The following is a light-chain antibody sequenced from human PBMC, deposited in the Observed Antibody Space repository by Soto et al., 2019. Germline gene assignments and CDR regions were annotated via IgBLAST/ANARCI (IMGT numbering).Light chain of an antibody. Sequence: EIVLTHSPATLSLSPCERAALSWRASQSVSSYLAWYQQKPGQAPRLLIYDASNRATGIPDRFSGGGTATDFTLTISRLEPEDFAVYYCQQYDESPLTFGGGTKVDIK. V-gene: IGKV3-11*01. CDR1: QSVSSY. CDR2: DAS. J-gene: IGKJ4*01. CDR3: QQYDESPLT.